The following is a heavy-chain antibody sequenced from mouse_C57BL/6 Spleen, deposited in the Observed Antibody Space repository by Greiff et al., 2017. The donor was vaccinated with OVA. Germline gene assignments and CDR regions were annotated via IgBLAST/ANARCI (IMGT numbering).Heavy chain of an antibody. CDR2: INPNNGGT. V-gene: IGHV1-18*01. D-gene: IGHD2-1*01. Sequence: VQLQQSGPELVKPGASVKIPCKASGYTFTDYNMDWVKQSHGKSLEWIGDINPNNGGTIYNQKFKGKATLTVDKSSSTAYMELRSLTSEDTAVYYCARCNYGGYYAMDYWGQGTSVTVSS. J-gene: IGHJ4*01. CDR3: ARCNYGGYYAMDY. CDR1: GYTFTDYN.